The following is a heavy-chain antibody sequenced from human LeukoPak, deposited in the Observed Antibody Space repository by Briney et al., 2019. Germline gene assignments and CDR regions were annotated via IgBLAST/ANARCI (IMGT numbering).Heavy chain of an antibody. CDR3: ARDYYDSSGYGSFDY. Sequence: ASVKVSCKASGHTFTGYYMHWVRQAPGQGLEWMGWINPNSGGTNHAQKFQGRVSMTRDTSISTAYMELSRLRSDDTAVFYCARDYYDSSGYGSFDYWGQATLVTVSS. CDR2: INPNSGGT. V-gene: IGHV1-2*02. D-gene: IGHD3-22*01. CDR1: GHTFTGYY. J-gene: IGHJ4*02.